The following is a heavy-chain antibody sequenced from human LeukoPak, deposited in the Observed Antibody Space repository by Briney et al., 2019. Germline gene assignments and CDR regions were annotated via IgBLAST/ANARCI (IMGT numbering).Heavy chain of an antibody. Sequence: PGGSLRLSCAASGFTFSSYGMHWVRQAPGKGLEWVAVISYDGSNKYYADSVKGRFTISRDNSKNTLYLQMNSLRAEDTAVYYCATRDVGYCSSTSCYELLAFDIWGQGTMVTVSS. CDR2: ISYDGSNK. J-gene: IGHJ3*02. CDR1: GFTFSSYG. CDR3: ATRDVGYCSSTSCYELLAFDI. V-gene: IGHV3-30*03. D-gene: IGHD2-2*01.